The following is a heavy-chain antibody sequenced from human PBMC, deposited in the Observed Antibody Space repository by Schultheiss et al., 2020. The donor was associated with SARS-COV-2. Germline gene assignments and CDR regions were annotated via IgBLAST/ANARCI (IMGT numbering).Heavy chain of an antibody. Sequence: SQTLSLTCTVSGGSISSYYWSWIRQPPGKGLEWIGYIYYSWSTNYNPSLKSRVTISVDTSKNQFSLKLSSVTAADTAVYYCARSFSARPAFDIWGQGTMVTVSS. V-gene: IGHV4-59*01. CDR2: IYYSWST. D-gene: IGHD6-6*01. J-gene: IGHJ3*02. CDR1: GGSISSYY. CDR3: ARSFSARPAFDI.